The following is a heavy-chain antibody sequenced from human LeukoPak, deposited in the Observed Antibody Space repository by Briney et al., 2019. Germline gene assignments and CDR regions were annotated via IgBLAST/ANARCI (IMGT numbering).Heavy chain of an antibody. CDR3: AKDPYRVVVATGNYLDP. J-gene: IGHJ5*02. Sequence: PGGSLRLSCEASGFAFSYYGMHWVRHAPGKGLEWVAVISHDGSNIHYGDSVKGRFTISRDNSKNTVYLQMNSLRAEDTAIYYCAKDPYRVVVATGNYLDPWGQGTLVTVSS. CDR2: ISHDGSNI. CDR1: GFAFSYYG. D-gene: IGHD2-15*01. V-gene: IGHV3-30*18.